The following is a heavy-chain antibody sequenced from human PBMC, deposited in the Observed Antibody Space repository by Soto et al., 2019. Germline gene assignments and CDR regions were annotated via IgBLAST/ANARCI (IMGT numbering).Heavy chain of an antibody. CDR2: IYPGDSDT. J-gene: IGHJ4*02. Sequence: PGESLKISCKGSGYSFTSYWIGWVRQMPGKGLEWMGIIYPGDSDTRYSPSFQGQVTISADKSISTAYLQWSSLKASDTAMYYCASPTDDYDFWSGYLKWGQGTLVTVSS. D-gene: IGHD3-3*01. V-gene: IGHV5-51*01. CDR3: ASPTDDYDFWSGYLK. CDR1: GYSFTSYW.